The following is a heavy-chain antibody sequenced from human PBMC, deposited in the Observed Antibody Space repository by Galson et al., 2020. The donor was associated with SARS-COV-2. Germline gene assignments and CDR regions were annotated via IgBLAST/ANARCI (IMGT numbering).Heavy chain of an antibody. CDR1: GFTFSNYA. V-gene: IGHV3-23*01. CDR2: ISGSGNRT. CDR3: AKEGASVTGDSNWFDP. Sequence: GESLKISCAASGFTFSNYAMSWVRQAPGKGLEWVSGISGSGNRTDYADSVKGRFTISRDNSKNTLYLQMNSLRVEDTAVYYCAKEGASVTGDSNWFDPWGQGALVTVSS. J-gene: IGHJ5*02. D-gene: IGHD3-9*01.